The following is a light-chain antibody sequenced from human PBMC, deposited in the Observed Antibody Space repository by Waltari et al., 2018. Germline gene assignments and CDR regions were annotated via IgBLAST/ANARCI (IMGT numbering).Light chain of an antibody. V-gene: IGKV3-11*01. CDR3: QQRSNWPPALT. CDR1: QSVSNY. J-gene: IGKJ4*01. CDR2: DAA. Sequence: EIVLTQSPATLSLSPGERATLSCTASQSVSNYFAWYQQKPGQAPRPLIYDAATRATRIPDRFSGSGSGTDFTLTISSLEPEDFAVYYCQQRSNWPPALTFGGGTKVEIK.